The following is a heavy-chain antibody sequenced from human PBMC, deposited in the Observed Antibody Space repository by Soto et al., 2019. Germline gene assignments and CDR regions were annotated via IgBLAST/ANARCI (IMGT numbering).Heavy chain of an antibody. CDR1: GFTFSSYS. Sequence: LRLSCAASGFTFSSYSMNWVRQAPGKGLEWVSYISSSSSTIYYADSVKGRFTISRDNAKNSLYLQMNSLRAEDTAVYYCARGDYYDSSGPFSDAFDIWGQGTMVTVSS. D-gene: IGHD3-22*01. CDR2: ISSSSSTI. J-gene: IGHJ3*02. CDR3: ARGDYYDSSGPFSDAFDI. V-gene: IGHV3-48*01.